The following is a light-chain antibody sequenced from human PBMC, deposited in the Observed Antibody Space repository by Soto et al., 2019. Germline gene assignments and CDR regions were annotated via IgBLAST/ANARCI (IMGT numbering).Light chain of an antibody. Sequence: SYELTQPPSVSVAPGQTARITCGGNDIGDKNVHWYQQRPGQAPVLVVYDDSDRPSGIPERLSGSNSGNTATLTITRVEAGYEADYYCQVWDNSSDQYVFGTGTKVTVL. V-gene: IGLV3-21*02. CDR3: QVWDNSSDQYV. CDR1: DIGDKN. CDR2: DDS. J-gene: IGLJ1*01.